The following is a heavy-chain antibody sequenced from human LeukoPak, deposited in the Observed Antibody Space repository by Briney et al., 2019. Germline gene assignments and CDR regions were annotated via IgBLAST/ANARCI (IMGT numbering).Heavy chain of an antibody. V-gene: IGHV3-20*04. Sequence: GGSLRLSCAASGFTFSSYAMSWVRQAPGKGLEWVSGINWNGGSTGYADSVKGRFTISRDNAKNSLYLQMNSLRAEDTALYYCARGSTGYYFDYWGQGTLVTVSS. CDR1: GFTFSSYA. D-gene: IGHD3-10*01. J-gene: IGHJ4*02. CDR3: ARGSTGYYFDY. CDR2: INWNGGST.